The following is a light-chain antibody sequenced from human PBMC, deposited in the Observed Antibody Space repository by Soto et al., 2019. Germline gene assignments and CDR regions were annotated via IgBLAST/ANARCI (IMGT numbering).Light chain of an antibody. Sequence: EMVLTQSPATLSLSPGERATLSCRASQSLSSQLAWYQQKPGQAPRLLIHDASNRTTGIPARFSGSGSATDFTLTISSLEPEDFAVYYCQQRSNWPLTFGGGTKVDIK. CDR2: DAS. V-gene: IGKV3-11*01. CDR1: QSLSSQ. J-gene: IGKJ4*01. CDR3: QQRSNWPLT.